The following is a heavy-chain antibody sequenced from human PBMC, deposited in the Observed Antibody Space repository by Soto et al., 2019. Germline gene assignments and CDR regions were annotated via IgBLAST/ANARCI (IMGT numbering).Heavy chain of an antibody. D-gene: IGHD6-13*01. J-gene: IGHJ5*02. CDR1: GGSSSSSNW. CDR2: IYHSGST. V-gene: IGHV4-4*02. CDR3: ARAGYSSSWYGWFDP. Sequence: TSETLSLTCAVSGGSSSSSNWWSWVRQPPGKGLEWIGEIYHSGSTNYNPSLKSRVTISVDKSKNQFSLKLSSVTAADTAVYYCARAGYSSSWYGWFDPWGQGTLVTVSS.